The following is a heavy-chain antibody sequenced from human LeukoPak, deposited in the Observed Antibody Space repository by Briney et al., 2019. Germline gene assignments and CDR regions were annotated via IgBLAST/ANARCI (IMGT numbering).Heavy chain of an antibody. V-gene: IGHV3-53*01. CDR1: GFTVSSNY. Sequence: GGSLRLSCAASGFTVSSNYMSWVRQAPGKGLEWVSVIYSGGSTYYADSVKGRFTISRDNSKNTLYLQVNSLRAEDTAVYYCARAPASIVGATNHPDYWGQGTLVTVSS. CDR3: ARAPASIVGATNHPDY. D-gene: IGHD1-26*01. CDR2: IYSGGST. J-gene: IGHJ4*02.